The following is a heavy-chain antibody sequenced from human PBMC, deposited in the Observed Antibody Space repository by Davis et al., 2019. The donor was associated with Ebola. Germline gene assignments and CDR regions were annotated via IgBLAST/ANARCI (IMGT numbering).Heavy chain of an antibody. CDR1: GFTFSNYD. J-gene: IGHJ4*02. D-gene: IGHD3-22*01. CDR3: TKQGYYDSDSYYPHLFDY. V-gene: IGHV3-23*01. CDR2: ISGGGGTA. Sequence: GESLKISCAASGFTFSNYDMHWVRQAPGKGLEWVSIISGGGGTAYYADSVRGRFTISRDNSKNTVFLQMNSLRAENTAIYYCTKQGYYDSDSYYPHLFDYWAQGTLVTVSS.